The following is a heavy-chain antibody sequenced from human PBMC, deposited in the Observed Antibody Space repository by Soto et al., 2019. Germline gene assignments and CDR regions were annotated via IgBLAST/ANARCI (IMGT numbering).Heavy chain of an antibody. V-gene: IGHV4-34*01. CDR2: INESGST. CDR1: GQSFSGHS. CDR3: ARGSGIVALPGELEDVKYDY. Sequence: QVQLQQWGAGLVKPAETLSLSCAVYGQSFSGHSWAWIRQPPGKGLEWIGEINESGSTYYNPSLKSRVTISTAPSKNQFSLKLSSVSAADTAAYFCARGSGIVALPGELEDVKYDYWGQGTLVNVSS. D-gene: IGHD1-1*01. J-gene: IGHJ4*02.